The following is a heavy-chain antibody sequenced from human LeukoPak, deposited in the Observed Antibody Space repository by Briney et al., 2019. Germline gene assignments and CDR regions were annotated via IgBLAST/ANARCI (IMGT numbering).Heavy chain of an antibody. CDR2: IYHSGST. J-gene: IGHJ6*03. CDR3: ARSPKARGYYYYYMDV. CDR1: GGSISSSNW. Sequence: SGTLSLTCAVSGGSISSSNWWSWVRQSPGKGLEWIGEIYHSGSTNYNPSLKSRVTVSVDKSKNQFSLKLSSVTAADTAVYYCARSPKARGYYYYYMDVWGKGTTVTVSS. V-gene: IGHV4-4*02. D-gene: IGHD3-10*01.